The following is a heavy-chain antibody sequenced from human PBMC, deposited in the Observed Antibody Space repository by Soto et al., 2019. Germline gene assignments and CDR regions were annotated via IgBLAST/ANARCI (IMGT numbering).Heavy chain of an antibody. D-gene: IGHD1-26*01. Sequence: QVKLVQSGAEVKKPGSSVKVSCKASGGTFSSYSINWVRQAPGQGLEWMGEIIPSFGTANYAKKFQGRVTMTADESTDTAYMELSSQRSEDTAVYYCSRDSGRHHGEIDYWGQGTLVNVSS. CDR1: GGTFSSYS. V-gene: IGHV1-69*01. CDR2: IIPSFGTA. CDR3: SRDSGRHHGEIDY. J-gene: IGHJ4*02.